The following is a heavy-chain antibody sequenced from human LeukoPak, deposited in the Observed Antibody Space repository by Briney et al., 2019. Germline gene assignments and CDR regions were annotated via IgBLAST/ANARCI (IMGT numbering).Heavy chain of an antibody. Sequence: GASVKVSCKASGYTFTSYGISWVRQAPGQGLEWMGWISAYNGNTNYAQKLQGRVTMTTDTSTSTAYMELRSLRSDDTAVYYCASVKGEMATTNAFDIWGRGTMVTVSS. V-gene: IGHV1-18*01. CDR3: ASVKGEMATTNAFDI. CDR2: ISAYNGNT. CDR1: GYTFTSYG. D-gene: IGHD5-24*01. J-gene: IGHJ3*02.